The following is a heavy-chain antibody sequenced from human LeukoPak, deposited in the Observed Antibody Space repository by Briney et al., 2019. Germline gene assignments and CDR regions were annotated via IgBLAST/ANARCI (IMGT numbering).Heavy chain of an antibody. V-gene: IGHV4-59*01. CDR1: GGSISSYY. Sequence: SETLSLTCTVSGGSISSYYWSWIRQPPGKGLEWIGYIYYSGSTNYNPSLKSRVTISVDTSKNQFSLKLSSVTAADTAVYYCARGPRKGGFSNYGEFYHWGQGTLVTVSS. D-gene: IGHD4-11*01. J-gene: IGHJ4*02. CDR3: ARGPRKGGFSNYGEFYH. CDR2: IYYSGST.